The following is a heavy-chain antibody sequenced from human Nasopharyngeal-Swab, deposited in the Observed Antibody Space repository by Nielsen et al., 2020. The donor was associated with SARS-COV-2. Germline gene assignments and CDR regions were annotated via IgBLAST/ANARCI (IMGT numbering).Heavy chain of an antibody. D-gene: IGHD3-22*01. CDR3: ARALYYYEPLDAFDI. CDR2: IYYSGST. CDR1: GGSISSGGYY. V-gene: IGHV4-31*03. J-gene: IGHJ3*02. Sequence: SETLPLTCTVSGGSISSGGYYWSWIRQHPGKGLEWIGYIYYSGSTYYNPSLKSRVTISVDTSKNQFSLKLSSVTAADTAVYYCARALYYYEPLDAFDIWGQGTMVTVSS.